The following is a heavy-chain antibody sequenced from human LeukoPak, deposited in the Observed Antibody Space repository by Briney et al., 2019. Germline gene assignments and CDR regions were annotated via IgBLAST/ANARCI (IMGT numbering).Heavy chain of an antibody. V-gene: IGHV4-30-4*01. J-gene: IGHJ5*02. CDR3: ARAGYDFWDNWFDP. Sequence: SETLSLTCTVSGGSISSGDYYWSWIRQPPGKGLEWIGYIYYNGSTYYNPSLKSRVTISVDTSKNQFSLKLSSVTAADTAVYYCARAGYDFWDNWFDPWGQGTLVTVSS. D-gene: IGHD3-3*01. CDR1: GGSISSGDYY. CDR2: IYYNGST.